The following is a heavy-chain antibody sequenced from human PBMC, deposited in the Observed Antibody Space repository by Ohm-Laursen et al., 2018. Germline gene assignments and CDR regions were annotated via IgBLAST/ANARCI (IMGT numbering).Heavy chain of an antibody. Sequence: SLRLSCSASGFTFSSYAIQWVRQAPGKGLEWVAVISYDGGNKYYANSVKGRFTISRDNSKNTLFLQMNSLRAEDTAVYYCLTKQQQPYWGQGTLVTVSS. D-gene: IGHD6-13*01. V-gene: IGHV3-30*03. J-gene: IGHJ4*02. CDR3: LTKQQQPY. CDR2: ISYDGGNK. CDR1: GFTFSSYA.